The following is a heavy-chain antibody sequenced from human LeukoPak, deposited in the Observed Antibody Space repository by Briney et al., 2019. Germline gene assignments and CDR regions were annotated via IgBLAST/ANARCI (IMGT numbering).Heavy chain of an antibody. D-gene: IGHD6-6*01. Sequence: PSETLSLTCAVYGGSFSGYYWSWIRQPPGKGLEWIGEINHSGSTNYNPSLKSRVTISVDTSKNQFSLKLSSVTAADTAVYYCARGNLVARFDYWGQGTLVTVSS. V-gene: IGHV4-34*01. J-gene: IGHJ4*02. CDR3: ARGNLVARFDY. CDR1: GGSFSGYY. CDR2: INHSGST.